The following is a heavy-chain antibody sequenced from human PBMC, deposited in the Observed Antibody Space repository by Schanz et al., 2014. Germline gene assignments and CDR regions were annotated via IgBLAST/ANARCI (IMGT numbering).Heavy chain of an antibody. Sequence: QVQLQESGPGLVKPSETLSLTCTVSSASIRTYYWSWIRQPPGKGLEWIGYIYYSGSTNYNPSLRARVTTSLATSKNRFSVRLTSVTAADTAVYYCYGMDVWGQGTTVTVSS. CDR2: IYYSGST. CDR1: SASIRTYY. V-gene: IGHV4-59*12. J-gene: IGHJ6*02. CDR3: YGMDV.